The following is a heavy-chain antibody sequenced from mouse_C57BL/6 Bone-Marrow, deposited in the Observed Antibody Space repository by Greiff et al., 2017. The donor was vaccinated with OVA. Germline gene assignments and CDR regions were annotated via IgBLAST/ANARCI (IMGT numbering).Heavy chain of an antibody. Sequence: QVQLKESGAELARPGASVKLSCKASGYTFTSYGISWVKQRTGQGLEWIGEIYPRSGNTYYNEKFKGKATLTADKSSSTAYMELRSLTSEDSAVYFCARSLTAQAHFDYWGQGTTLTVSS. D-gene: IGHD3-2*02. V-gene: IGHV1-81*01. CDR3: ARSLTAQAHFDY. CDR2: IYPRSGNT. J-gene: IGHJ2*01. CDR1: GYTFTSYG.